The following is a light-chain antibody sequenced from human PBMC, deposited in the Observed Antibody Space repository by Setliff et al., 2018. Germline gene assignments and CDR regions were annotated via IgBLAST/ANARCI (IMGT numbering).Light chain of an antibody. CDR1: SSDVGGYNY. J-gene: IGLJ1*01. V-gene: IGLV2-8*01. CDR3: SSYAGSTGKV. CDR2: EVS. Sequence: QSVLTQPPSASGSPGQSVTISCTGTSSDVGGYNYVSWYQQHPGKAPKLMIYEVSKRPSGVPDRFPGSKSGNTASLTVSGLQAEDEADYYCSSYAGSTGKVFGTGTKVTV.